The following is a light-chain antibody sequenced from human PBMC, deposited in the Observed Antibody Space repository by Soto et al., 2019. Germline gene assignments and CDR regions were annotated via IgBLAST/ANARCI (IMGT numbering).Light chain of an antibody. CDR1: SSDVGGYNY. Sequence: QSALTQPASVSGSPGQSITISCTGTSSDVGGYNYVSWYQHHPGKAPKLMIYDVNNRPSGVSNRFSGSKSANTASLTISGLQAEDEADYYCSSFTTSSTVVFGGGTKLTVL. V-gene: IGLV2-14*01. J-gene: IGLJ2*01. CDR3: SSFTTSSTVV. CDR2: DVN.